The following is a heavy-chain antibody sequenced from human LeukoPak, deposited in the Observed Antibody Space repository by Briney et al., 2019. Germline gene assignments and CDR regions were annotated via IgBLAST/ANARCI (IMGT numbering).Heavy chain of an antibody. CDR1: GGTFSSYA. D-gene: IGHD5-24*01. CDR3: ARDQEGGYNIHDAFDI. CDR2: IIPIFGTA. Sequence: SVKVSCKASGGTFSSYAISWVRQAPGQGLEWMGGIIPIFGTANYAQKFQGRVTITTDESTSTAYMELSSLRSEDTAVYYCARDQEGGYNIHDAFDIWGKGTMVTVSS. J-gene: IGHJ3*02. V-gene: IGHV1-69*05.